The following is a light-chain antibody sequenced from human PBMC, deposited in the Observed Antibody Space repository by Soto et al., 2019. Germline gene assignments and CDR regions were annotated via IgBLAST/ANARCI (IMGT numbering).Light chain of an antibody. CDR2: NTF. CDR1: QSVSSN. V-gene: IGKV3-15*01. CDR3: QQYKNWPYT. Sequence: EIGMTQSPATLSVYPGERATLSCRASQSVSSNLVWYQQKPGQAPKLLIYNTFTTATGIPVRFSGSGSGTEFTLTISSLQSKDVAVYYCQQYKNWPYTFGQGTKLEI. J-gene: IGKJ2*01.